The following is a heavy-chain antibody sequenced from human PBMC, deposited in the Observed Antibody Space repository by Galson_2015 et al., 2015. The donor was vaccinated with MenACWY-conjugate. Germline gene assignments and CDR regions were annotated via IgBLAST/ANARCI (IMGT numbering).Heavy chain of an antibody. J-gene: IGHJ4*02. CDR1: GFAFRTYA. CDR3: ARMTVRGQIDY. CDR2: ISSSSTYI. V-gene: IGHV3-21*05. Sequence: SLRLSCAASGFAFRTYAMTWVRQAPGKGLEWVSYISSSSTYINYADSVKGRFTISRDNAKNSLYLQMNSLRAEDTAVFYCARMTVRGQIDYWGQGTLVTVSS. D-gene: IGHD3-10*01.